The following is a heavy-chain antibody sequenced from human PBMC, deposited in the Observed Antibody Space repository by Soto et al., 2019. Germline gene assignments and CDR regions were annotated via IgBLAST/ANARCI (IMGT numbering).Heavy chain of an antibody. CDR3: ARGAGVASNWFDP. CDR1: GGSIIDSGSFY. D-gene: IGHD2-21*01. V-gene: IGHV4-31*03. J-gene: IGHJ5*02. CDR2: IYYSGST. Sequence: QVQMQESGPGLVKPSQTLYLTCSVSGGSIIDSGSFYWNWIRQHPGKGLEWIGYIYYSGSTYYNRSLKSRATISLDTSKNQFSLKLTSVTAADTAIYYCARGAGVASNWFDPWGQGTLVTVSS.